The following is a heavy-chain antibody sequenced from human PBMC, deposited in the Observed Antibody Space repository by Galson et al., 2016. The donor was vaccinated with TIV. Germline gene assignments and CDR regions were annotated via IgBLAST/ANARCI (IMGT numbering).Heavy chain of an antibody. J-gene: IGHJ6*02. CDR3: VWWWDV. CDR2: IGSDSGET. V-gene: IGHV3-11*06. Sequence: SLRLSCAASGVKFREYGMNWARLAPGKGLEWVAFIGSDSGETLYADSVNGRYTISRDDAKNLVFLQMNSLRGEDTAVYYCVWWWDVWGQGTAVTVSS. D-gene: IGHD2-21*01. CDR1: GVKFREYG.